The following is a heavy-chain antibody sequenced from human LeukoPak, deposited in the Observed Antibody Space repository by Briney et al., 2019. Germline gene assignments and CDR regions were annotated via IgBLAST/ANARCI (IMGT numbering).Heavy chain of an antibody. Sequence: GGPLRLSCAASGFTFSSYGMHWVRQAPGKGLEWVAVISYDGSNKYYADSVKGRFTISRDNAKNSLYLQMNSLRAEDTAVYYCARVSPNTVTTLQYFDYWGQGTLVTVSS. CDR3: ARVSPNTVTTLQYFDY. CDR1: GFTFSSYG. V-gene: IGHV3-30*03. D-gene: IGHD4-17*01. J-gene: IGHJ4*02. CDR2: ISYDGSNK.